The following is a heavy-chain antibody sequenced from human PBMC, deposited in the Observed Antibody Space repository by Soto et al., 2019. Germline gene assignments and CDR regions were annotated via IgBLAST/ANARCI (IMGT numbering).Heavy chain of an antibody. CDR1: GGSISSGGYS. Sequence: TLSLTCAVSGGSISSGGYSWSWIRQPPGKGLEWIGYIYHSGSTYYNPSLKSRVTISVDRSKNQFSLKLSSVTAADTAVYYCARVTGRWLFPDNWFDPWGQGTLVTVSS. D-gene: IGHD3-22*01. CDR2: IYHSGST. J-gene: IGHJ5*02. V-gene: IGHV4-30-2*01. CDR3: ARVTGRWLFPDNWFDP.